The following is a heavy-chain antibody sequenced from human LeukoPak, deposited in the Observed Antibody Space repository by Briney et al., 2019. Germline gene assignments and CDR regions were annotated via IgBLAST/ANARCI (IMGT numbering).Heavy chain of an antibody. J-gene: IGHJ4*02. CDR1: GFTFNRNA. CDR3: ARWGDYEPFDY. D-gene: IGHD4-17*01. Sequence: GGSLRLSCAASGFTFNRNAMNWVRQAPGKGLEWVSSISSSSSYIYYADSVKGRFTISRDNAKNSLYLQMNSLRAEDTAVYYCARWGDYEPFDYWGQGTLVTVSS. V-gene: IGHV3-21*01. CDR2: ISSSSSYI.